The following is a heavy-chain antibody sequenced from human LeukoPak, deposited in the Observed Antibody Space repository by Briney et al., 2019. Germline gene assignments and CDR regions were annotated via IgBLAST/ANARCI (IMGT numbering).Heavy chain of an antibody. Sequence: PGGSLRLSCAASGFTFSSYSMNWVRQAPGKGLEWVSSISSSSSYICYADSVKGRFTISRDNAKNSLYLQMNSLRAEDTAVYYCARAMGGYFDYWGQGTLVTVSS. CDR2: ISSSSSYI. J-gene: IGHJ4*02. V-gene: IGHV3-21*01. CDR3: ARAMGGYFDY. D-gene: IGHD5-18*01. CDR1: GFTFSSYS.